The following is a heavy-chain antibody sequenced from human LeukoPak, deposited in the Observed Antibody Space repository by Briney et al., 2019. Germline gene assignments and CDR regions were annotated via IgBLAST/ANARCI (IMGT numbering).Heavy chain of an antibody. CDR1: GHSVSSYY. D-gene: IGHD5-18*01. CDR2: IYYSEST. J-gene: IGHJ4*02. Sequence: SETLSLTYTVSGHSVSSYYWSWIRQPPGKGLEWIGYIYYSESTNYNPSLKSRVTISVDTSKNQFSLKLSSVTAADTAVYYCAGEREVEESDGYKLAYYFDNWGQGTLVTVSS. V-gene: IGHV4-59*02. CDR3: AGEREVEESDGYKLAYYFDN.